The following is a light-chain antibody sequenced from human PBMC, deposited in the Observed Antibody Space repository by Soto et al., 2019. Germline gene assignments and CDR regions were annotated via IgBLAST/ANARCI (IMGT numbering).Light chain of an antibody. V-gene: IGKV3-20*01. CDR2: SAS. CDR3: QQYGSSPYT. CDR1: QSVSNNY. Sequence: EIVLTQSPGTLSLSPGERATLSCRASQSVSNNYLAWYQQKPGQAPRILIYSASSGATGIPDRFSGSGSGTDFPLTISRLEPEDFAVYYCQQYGSSPYTFGQGTKLEIK. J-gene: IGKJ2*01.